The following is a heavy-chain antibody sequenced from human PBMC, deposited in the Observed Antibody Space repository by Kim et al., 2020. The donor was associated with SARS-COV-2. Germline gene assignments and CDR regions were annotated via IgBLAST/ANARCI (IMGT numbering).Heavy chain of an antibody. Sequence: SETLSLTCAVYGGSFSGYYWSWIRQPPGKGLEWIGEINHSGSTNYNPSLKSRFTISVDTSKNQFSLKLSSVTAADTAVYYCARRSSTTIIRRAFDIWGQGTMVTVSS. CDR3: ARRSSTTIIRRAFDI. CDR2: INHSGST. V-gene: IGHV4-34*01. D-gene: IGHD6-13*01. CDR1: GGSFSGYY. J-gene: IGHJ3*02.